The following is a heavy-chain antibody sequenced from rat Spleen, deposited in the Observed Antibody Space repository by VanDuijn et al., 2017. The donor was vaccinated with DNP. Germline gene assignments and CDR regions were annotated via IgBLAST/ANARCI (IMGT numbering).Heavy chain of an antibody. Sequence: EVQLVESGGGVVQPGRSLKLSCAASGFTFSDYYMAWVRQAPTKGLEWVAYISYDGGSTYYGDSVKGRFTISRDNAKSTLYLQMYSLRSEDMATYYCARHGRRVFDYWGQGVMVTVSS. CDR2: ISYDGGST. V-gene: IGHV5-22*01. CDR3: ARHGRRVFDY. CDR1: GFTFSDYY. J-gene: IGHJ2*01. D-gene: IGHD1-11*01.